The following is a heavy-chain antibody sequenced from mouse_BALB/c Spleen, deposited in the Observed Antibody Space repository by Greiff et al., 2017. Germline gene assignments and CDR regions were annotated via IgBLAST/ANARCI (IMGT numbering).Heavy chain of an antibody. D-gene: IGHD4-1*01. J-gene: IGHJ4*01. CDR3: VRGRWDGAMDY. CDR1: GFTFNTYA. Sequence: EVQRVESGGGLVQPKGSLKLSCAASGFTFNTYAMHWVCQAPGKGLEWVARIRSKSNNYATYYADSVKDRFTISRDDSQSMLYLQMNNLKTEDTAMYYCVRGRWDGAMDYWGQGTSVTVSS. V-gene: IGHV10-3*03. CDR2: IRSKSNNYAT.